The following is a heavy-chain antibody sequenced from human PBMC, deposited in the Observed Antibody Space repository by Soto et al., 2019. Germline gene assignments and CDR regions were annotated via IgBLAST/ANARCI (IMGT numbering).Heavy chain of an antibody. J-gene: IGHJ3*02. CDR2: ISTSSNYI. CDR1: GFTFSSYS. V-gene: IGHV3-21*01. Sequence: EVQLVESGGGLVKPGGSLRLSCAASGFTFSSYSMIWVRQAPGKGLEWVSCISTSSNYIFYGDSVKCRFTISRDNAKKSLYLQMNSLRAEDTAVYSCARDTGYSSGLVPASFDIWGQGTMVTVSS. D-gene: IGHD6-19*01. CDR3: ARDTGYSSGLVPASFDI.